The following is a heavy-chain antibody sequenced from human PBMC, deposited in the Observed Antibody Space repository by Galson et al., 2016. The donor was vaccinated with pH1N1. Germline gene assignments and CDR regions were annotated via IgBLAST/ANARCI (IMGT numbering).Heavy chain of an antibody. CDR2: MSYDGSHK. Sequence: SLRLSCAAPGFTFSSYAMHWVRQAPGKGLEWVAVMSYDGSHKYYADSVKGRFTISRDNSKNTLYLQMNSLRAEDTAVYYCARDRTYSESNTYYDLFDIWGQGTMVTVSS. CDR1: GFTFSSYA. D-gene: IGHD3-16*01. CDR3: ARDRTYSESNTYYDLFDI. V-gene: IGHV3-30*04. J-gene: IGHJ3*02.